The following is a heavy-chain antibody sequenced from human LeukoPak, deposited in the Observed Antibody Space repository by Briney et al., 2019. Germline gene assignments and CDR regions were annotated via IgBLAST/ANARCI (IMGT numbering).Heavy chain of an antibody. J-gene: IGHJ4*02. CDR3: AGGDIDWLRSPGTLYYIDH. D-gene: IGHD3-9*01. CDR1: GFTFSSYG. V-gene: IGHV4-59*01. Sequence: PGGSLRLSCAASGFTFSSYGMHWVRQAPGKGLERVGYIRASGTTNYNSSLKSRVSISLDTSKNLFSLRLTSVTAADTAVYYCAGGDIDWLRSPGTLYYIDHWGPGTLVTVSS. CDR2: IRASGTT.